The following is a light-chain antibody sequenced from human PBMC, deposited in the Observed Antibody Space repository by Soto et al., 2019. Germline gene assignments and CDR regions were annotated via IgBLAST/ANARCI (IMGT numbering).Light chain of an antibody. J-gene: IGKJ5*01. CDR2: GAS. V-gene: IGKV3-20*01. Sequence: EIVLTQSPGTLSLSPGERATLSCRASQSVSSSYLAWYQQKPGRAPRLLIDGASSRATGIPDRFSGSGSGTDFTLTISRLEPEDLAVYYCQQYGTPRSVTFGQGTRLDI. CDR1: QSVSSSY. CDR3: QQYGTPRSVT.